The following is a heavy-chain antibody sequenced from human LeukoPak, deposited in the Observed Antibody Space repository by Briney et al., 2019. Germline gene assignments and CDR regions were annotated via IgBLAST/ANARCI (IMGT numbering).Heavy chain of an antibody. V-gene: IGHV3-15*01. CDR1: GFXFINAW. D-gene: IGHD6-13*01. CDR3: SSLRGSSSQYFQH. CDR2: ITSKIDGGTT. J-gene: IGHJ1*01. Sequence: PGGSLRLSCAASGFXFINAWISWVRQAPGKGLEWVGRITSKIDGGTTDYAATVKGRFTISRDDAKDTLYLQMDSLQTEDTAVYYCSSLRGSSSQYFQHWGQGTLVTVSS.